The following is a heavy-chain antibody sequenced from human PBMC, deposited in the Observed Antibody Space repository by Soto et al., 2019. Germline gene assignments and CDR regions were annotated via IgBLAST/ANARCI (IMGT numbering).Heavy chain of an antibody. V-gene: IGHV3-7*03. CDR1: GFTFSMYS. D-gene: IGHD2-21*02. Sequence: GSLRLSCEVSGFTFSMYSMSWVRQSPGKGLEWVAKIPQDGVDGHYADSVKGRFTISRDDGKNSLYLQLNNLRAEDTAVYYCARDHLILPAHDFFYGSDVWGRGATVTVSS. J-gene: IGHJ6*02. CDR3: ARDHLILPAHDFFYGSDV. CDR2: IPQDGVDG.